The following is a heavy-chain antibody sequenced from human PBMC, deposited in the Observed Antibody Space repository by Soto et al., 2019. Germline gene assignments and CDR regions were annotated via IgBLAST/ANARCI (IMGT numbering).Heavy chain of an antibody. CDR1: DYTFTNYG. J-gene: IGHJ3*02. CDR3: ARSSSGPPPAAFDI. V-gene: IGHV1-18*01. CDR2: ISAYNGNT. Sequence: QVQLVQSGAEVKKPGASVKVSCKASDYTFTNYGISWVRQAPGQGLEWMGWISAYNGNTNYAQKLQGRVTMTTDTSTSTAYMELRSRRSDDTAVYYCARSSSGPPPAAFDIWGQGTMVTVSS. D-gene: IGHD6-19*01.